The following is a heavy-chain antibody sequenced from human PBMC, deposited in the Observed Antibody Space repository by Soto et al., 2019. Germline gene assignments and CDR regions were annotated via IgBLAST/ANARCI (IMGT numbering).Heavy chain of an antibody. Sequence: VQLLESGGGLVQPGGSLRLSCAASGFTFSSYGISWVRQAPGQGLEWMGWISAYNGNTNYAQKLQGRVTMTTDTSTSTAYMELRSLRSDDTAVYYCARGHTGTADYWGQGTLVTVSS. J-gene: IGHJ4*02. CDR2: ISAYNGNT. CDR1: GFTFSSYG. CDR3: ARGHTGTADY. V-gene: IGHV1-18*01. D-gene: IGHD6-13*01.